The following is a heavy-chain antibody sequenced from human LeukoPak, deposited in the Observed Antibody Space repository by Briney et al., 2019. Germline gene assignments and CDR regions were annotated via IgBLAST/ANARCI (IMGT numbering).Heavy chain of an antibody. V-gene: IGHV2-70*01. Sequence: SGPALVKPTQTLTLTCNFSGFSLNTRGMCVTWIRQPPGKALEWLGYIDWDGAKYYATSLKTRLSISKDPSESQVVLTMTNMDPEDTATYYCARAHNWNDGAGYYYFYLLDVWGQGTTVTVSS. J-gene: IGHJ6*02. CDR3: ARAHNWNDGAGYYYFYLLDV. D-gene: IGHD1-20*01. CDR2: IDWDGAK. CDR1: GFSLNTRGMC.